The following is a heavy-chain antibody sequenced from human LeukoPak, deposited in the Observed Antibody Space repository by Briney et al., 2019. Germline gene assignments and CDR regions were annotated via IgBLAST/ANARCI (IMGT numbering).Heavy chain of an antibody. CDR3: AKDFYDILTGYYTEYAFDI. D-gene: IGHD3-9*01. J-gene: IGHJ3*02. Sequence: TGGSLRLSCAASGLTVSSNYISWVRQAPGKGLEWVSVIYSCGSTYYADSVKGRFTISRDNSKNTLSFQINSLRAEDTAVYYCAKDFYDILTGYYTEYAFDIWGQGTMVTVSS. V-gene: IGHV3-66*03. CDR1: GLTVSSNY. CDR2: IYSCGST.